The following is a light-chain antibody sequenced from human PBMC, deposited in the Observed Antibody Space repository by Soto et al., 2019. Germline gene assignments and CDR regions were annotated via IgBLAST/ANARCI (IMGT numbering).Light chain of an antibody. CDR2: WAS. CDR1: QSVLYSSNNKNY. CDR3: QQYYSPPWT. Sequence: DVVMTQSPDSLAVSLGERATINCKSSQSVLYSSNNKNYVAWYQQKPGHPPKLLFYWASTRESGVPDRFSGAGSGTDFTLTISSLLAEDVAVYYCQQYYSPPWTFGQGTKVDIK. V-gene: IGKV4-1*01. J-gene: IGKJ1*01.